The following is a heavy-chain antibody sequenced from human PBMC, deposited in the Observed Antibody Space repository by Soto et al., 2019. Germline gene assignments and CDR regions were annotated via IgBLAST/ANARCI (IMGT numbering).Heavy chain of an antibody. J-gene: IGHJ5*02. CDR1: GYTFTRYT. CDR3: ARGIATGQLDP. Sequence: ASVKVTCKASGYTFTRYTMNWVRQAPGQRLEWMGWINPDNGNTKSSQKFQDRVIITRDTSAGTAYMDLSSLRSEDTAVYYCARGIATGQLDPRGQGTLVTVSS. D-gene: IGHD2-15*01. V-gene: IGHV1-3*01. CDR2: INPDNGNT.